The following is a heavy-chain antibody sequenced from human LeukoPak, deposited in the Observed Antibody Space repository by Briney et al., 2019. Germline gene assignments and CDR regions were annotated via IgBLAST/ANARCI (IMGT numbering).Heavy chain of an antibody. J-gene: IGHJ6*03. CDR1: GGSISSYY. CDR2: IYYSGST. Sequence: PSETLSLTCTVSGGSISSYYWSWIRQPPGKGLEWIGYIYYSGSTNYNPSLKSRVTISVDTSKNQFSLKLSSVTAADTAVYYCARHRGDYYYMDVWGKGTTVTISS. CDR3: ARHRGDYYYMDV. V-gene: IGHV4-59*08.